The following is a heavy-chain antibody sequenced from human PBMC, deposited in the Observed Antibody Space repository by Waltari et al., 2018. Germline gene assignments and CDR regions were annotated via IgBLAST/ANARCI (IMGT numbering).Heavy chain of an antibody. Sequence: EVQLVESGGDLVQPGGSLRLSCAASGFAFSSYWMHWVRQTPGKGLVWVSRIYTGAGDTYSADSVNGRFTISRDNAKNTLYLQMNSLRVEDTAVYYCTRGGVGYGNFEYWGLGTLVTVSS. J-gene: IGHJ4*02. CDR2: IYTGAGDT. CDR3: TRGGVGYGNFEY. D-gene: IGHD5-12*01. CDR1: GFAFSSYW. V-gene: IGHV3-74*01.